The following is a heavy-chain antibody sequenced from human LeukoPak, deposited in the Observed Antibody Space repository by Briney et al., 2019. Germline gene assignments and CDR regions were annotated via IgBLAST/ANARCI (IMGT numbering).Heavy chain of an antibody. CDR3: ARDPPYGDYVS. D-gene: IGHD4-17*01. J-gene: IGHJ4*02. Sequence: GGSLRLSCAASGFTFSSYWMHWVRQAPGKGLVWVSRINSDGSSASYADSVKGRFTISRDNAKNTLYLQMNSLRAEDTAVYYCARDPPYGDYVSWGQGTLVTVSS. CDR2: INSDGSSA. V-gene: IGHV3-74*01. CDR1: GFTFSSYW.